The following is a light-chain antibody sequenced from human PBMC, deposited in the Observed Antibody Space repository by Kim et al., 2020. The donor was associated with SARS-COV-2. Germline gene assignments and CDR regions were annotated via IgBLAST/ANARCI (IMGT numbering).Light chain of an antibody. CDR1: SSDVGGYIF. CDR2: DVS. V-gene: IGLV2-14*03. Sequence: GQSITFSCTGTSSDVGGYIFVSWYQQQPGKAPKLILYDVSHRPSGVSNRFSGSKSGNRASLTIFGLQAEDEADYYCTSYTSTSTLVFGGGTQLTVL. J-gene: IGLJ2*01. CDR3: TSYTSTSTLV.